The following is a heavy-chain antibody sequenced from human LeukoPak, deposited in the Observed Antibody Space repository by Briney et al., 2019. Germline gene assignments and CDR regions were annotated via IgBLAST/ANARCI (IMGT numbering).Heavy chain of an antibody. CDR1: GGSFSGYY. CDR2: INHSGST. Sequence: SETLSLTCAVYGGSFSGYYWSWIRQPPGKGLEWIGEINHSGSTNYNPSLKSRVTISVDTSKNQFSLKLSSVTAADTAVYYCARAPPVAPDYWGQGTLVTVSS. CDR3: ARAPPVAPDY. J-gene: IGHJ4*02. D-gene: IGHD6-19*01. V-gene: IGHV4-34*01.